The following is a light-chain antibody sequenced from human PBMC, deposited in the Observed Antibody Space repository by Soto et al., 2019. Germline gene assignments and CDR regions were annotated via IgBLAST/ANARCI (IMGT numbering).Light chain of an antibody. Sequence: EIVMTQSPATLPVSPGERATLSCRASQSVSSNLAWYQQKPGQAPRLLIYGASTRATGIPARFSGSGSGTEFTLTISSLQSEDFAVYYCQQRSNWPRTFGGGTKVDIK. CDR3: QQRSNWPRT. J-gene: IGKJ4*02. CDR1: QSVSSN. V-gene: IGKV3-15*01. CDR2: GAS.